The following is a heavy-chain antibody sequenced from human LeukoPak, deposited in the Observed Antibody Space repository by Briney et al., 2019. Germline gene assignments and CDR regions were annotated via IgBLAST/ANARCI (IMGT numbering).Heavy chain of an antibody. CDR1: GFTFTSYD. V-gene: IGHV3-23*01. CDR2: ISGSGGST. CDR3: ARDRIAAAGVFDY. J-gene: IGHJ4*02. D-gene: IGHD6-13*01. Sequence: AGGSLRLSCAASGFTFTSYDMNWVRQAPGKGLEWVSTISGSGGSTFYADSVKGRFTISRDNAKNSLYLQMNSLRAEDTAVYYCARDRIAAAGVFDYWGQGTLVTVSS.